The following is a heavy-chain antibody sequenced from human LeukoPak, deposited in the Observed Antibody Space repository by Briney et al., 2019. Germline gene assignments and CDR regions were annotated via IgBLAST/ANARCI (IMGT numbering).Heavy chain of an antibody. Sequence: PGGSLRLSCAASGFTVSSNYMSWVRQAPGKGLEWVSVIYSGGSTYYADSVKGRFTISRDNSKNTLYLQMNSLRAEDTAVYYCARDSSSGWYRYFDYWGQGTLVTVSS. CDR2: IYSGGST. J-gene: IGHJ4*02. CDR3: ARDSSSGWYRYFDY. CDR1: GFTVSSNY. V-gene: IGHV3-66*01. D-gene: IGHD6-19*01.